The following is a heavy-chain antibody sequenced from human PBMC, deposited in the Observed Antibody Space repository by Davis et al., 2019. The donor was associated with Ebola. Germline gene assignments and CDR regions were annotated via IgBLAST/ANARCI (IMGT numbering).Heavy chain of an antibody. V-gene: IGHV4-59*01. CDR2: IYYSGST. CDR3: ARDALPGYSSGWYGAYYYYYGMDV. Sequence: MPSETLSLTCTVSGGSISSYYWSWIRQPPGKGLEWIGYIYYSGSTNYNPSLKSRVTISVDTSKNQFSLKLSSVTAADTAVYYCARDALPGYSSGWYGAYYYYYGMDVWGKGTTVTVSS. J-gene: IGHJ6*04. CDR1: GGSISSYY. D-gene: IGHD6-19*01.